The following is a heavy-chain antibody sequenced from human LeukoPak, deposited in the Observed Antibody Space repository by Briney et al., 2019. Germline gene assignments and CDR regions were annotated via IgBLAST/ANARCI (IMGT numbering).Heavy chain of an antibody. CDR3: TTDSGDYGDYVRK. J-gene: IGHJ4*02. Sequence: GGSLRLSCAASGFTFNNAWLSWIRPAPGKGLEWVGRIKSKSAGGTTDYPAPVKGRFTISRDDSKNMLYLQMNSLKTEDTAVYYCTTDSGDYGDYVRKWGQGTLVTVSS. V-gene: IGHV3-15*01. CDR2: IKSKSAGGTT. D-gene: IGHD4-17*01. CDR1: GFTFNNAW.